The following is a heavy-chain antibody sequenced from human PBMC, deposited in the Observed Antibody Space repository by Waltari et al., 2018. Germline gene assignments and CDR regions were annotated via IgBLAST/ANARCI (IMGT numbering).Heavy chain of an antibody. J-gene: IGHJ6*03. CDR2: ISSGGVTI. CDR1: SFIFSDSY. CDR3: ARAGTNFPYYMDV. Sequence: QVQLVESGGGLFTPGGSLRLSCAASSFIFSDSYMTWVRQAPGKGLEWVSYISSGGVTIYYADSVRGRFTISRDNSVNSMYLQMDNLRVEDTAVYYCARAGTNFPYYMDVWGKGTTVMVSS. V-gene: IGHV3-11*04. D-gene: IGHD1-1*01.